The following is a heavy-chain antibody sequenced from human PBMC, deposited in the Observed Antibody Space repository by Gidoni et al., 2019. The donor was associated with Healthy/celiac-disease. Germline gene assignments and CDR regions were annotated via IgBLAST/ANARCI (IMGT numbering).Heavy chain of an antibody. Sequence: QVQLQESGPGLVKPSQTLSLTCTVSGGSISSGGYYWSWIRQHPGKGLEWIGYIYYSGSTYYNPSLKSRVTISVDTSKNQFSLKLSSVTAADTAVYYCARGRRYYYDSSGFYYFDYWGQGTLVTVSS. CDR2: IYYSGST. J-gene: IGHJ4*02. D-gene: IGHD3-22*01. CDR1: GGSISSGGYY. CDR3: ARGRRYYYDSSGFYYFDY. V-gene: IGHV4-31*03.